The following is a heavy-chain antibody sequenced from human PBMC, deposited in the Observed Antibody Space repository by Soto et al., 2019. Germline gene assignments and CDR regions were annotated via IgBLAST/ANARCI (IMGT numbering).Heavy chain of an antibody. D-gene: IGHD3-16*01. CDR2: IIPFFKAT. J-gene: IGHJ6*02. V-gene: IGHV1-69*13. CDR1: GGTFSRHA. Sequence: SVKVSCKASGGTFSRHAISWVRQAPGQGLEWMGGIIPFFKATNYAQKFQGRVTITADDSTSTAYMDLYSLRSEDTAVYYCARDVPLNYYDGTYSYYAMDVWGQGTTVTVSS. CDR3: ARDVPLNYYDGTYSYYAMDV.